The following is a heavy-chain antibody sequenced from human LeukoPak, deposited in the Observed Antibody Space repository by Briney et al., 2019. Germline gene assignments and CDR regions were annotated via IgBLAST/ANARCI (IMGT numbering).Heavy chain of an antibody. D-gene: IGHD2-21*02. V-gene: IGHV4-30-2*03. CDR3: ARRMTGINAFDM. CDR2: IYHSGST. J-gene: IGHJ3*02. Sequence: PSQTLSLTCAVSGGSISSGGYSWSWIRQPPGKGLEWIGYIYHSGSTYYNPSLKSRVTISLDTSKNQFSLKLSSVTAADTAVFYCARRMTGINAFDMWGQGTMVTVSS. CDR1: GGSISSGGYS.